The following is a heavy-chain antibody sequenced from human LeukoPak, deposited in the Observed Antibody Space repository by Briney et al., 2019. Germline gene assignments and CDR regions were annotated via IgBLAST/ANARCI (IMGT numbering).Heavy chain of an antibody. V-gene: IGHV3-23*01. CDR3: AKGYSSGWRTYFDY. CDR2: ITSTGGST. J-gene: IGHJ4*02. D-gene: IGHD6-19*01. CDR1: GFTFSSCA. Sequence: GGSLRLSCAASGFTFSSCAMSWVRQAPGKGLEWVSGITSTGGSTYYADSVKGRFTISRDNSKSTLSLQMDSLRAEDTAVYYCAKGYSSGWRTYFDYWGQGTLDTVSS.